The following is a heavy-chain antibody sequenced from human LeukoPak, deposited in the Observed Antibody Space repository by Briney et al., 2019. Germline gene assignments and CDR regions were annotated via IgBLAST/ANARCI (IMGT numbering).Heavy chain of an antibody. Sequence: SETLSLTCAVSSGSINSSNWWSWVRQPPGKGLEWIGEIYPSGSTNYNPSLKSRVTISVDTSKNQFSLKLSSVTAADTAVYYCARDLSGYSPGAFDIWGQGTMVTVSS. CDR2: IYPSGST. D-gene: IGHD5-18*01. CDR1: SGSINSSNW. V-gene: IGHV4-4*02. J-gene: IGHJ3*02. CDR3: ARDLSGYSPGAFDI.